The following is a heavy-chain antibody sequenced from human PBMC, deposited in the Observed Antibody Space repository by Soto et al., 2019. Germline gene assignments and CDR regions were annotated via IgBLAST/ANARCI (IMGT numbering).Heavy chain of an antibody. J-gene: IGHJ5*02. CDR2: IYHSGST. CDR3: ARDQLEGNWFDP. Sequence: QLQLQESGSGLVRPSQTLSLTCAVSGGSISSGGYSWNWIRQPPGKGLEWIGYIYHSGSTLYNPSLNGRVPRSVDKSKNQFSLKLTSVTAADTAVYYCARDQLEGNWFDPWGQGTLVTVSS. CDR1: GGSISSGGYS. V-gene: IGHV4-30-2*01. D-gene: IGHD1-1*01.